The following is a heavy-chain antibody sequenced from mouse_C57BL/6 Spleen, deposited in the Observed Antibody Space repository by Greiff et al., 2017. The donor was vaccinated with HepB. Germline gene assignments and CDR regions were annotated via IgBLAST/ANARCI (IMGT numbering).Heavy chain of an antibody. J-gene: IGHJ3*01. Sequence: QVQLQQPGAELVKPGASVKLSCKASGYTFTSYWMQWVKQRPGQGLEWIGEIDPSDSYTNYNQKFKGKATLTVDTSSSTAYMQLSSLTSEDSAVYYCARAGVNWDAYWGKGTLVTVSA. CDR2: IDPSDSYT. V-gene: IGHV1-50*01. CDR3: ARAGVNWDAY. CDR1: GYTFTSYW. D-gene: IGHD4-1*01.